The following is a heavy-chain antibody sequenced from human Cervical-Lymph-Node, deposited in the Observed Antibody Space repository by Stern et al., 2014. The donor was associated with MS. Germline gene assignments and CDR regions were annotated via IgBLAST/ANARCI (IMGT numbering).Heavy chain of an antibody. Sequence: EVQLVESGGGLVQPGGSLRVSCEGSGFTFSSFWMSWVRQAPGKGLEWVANIGSDGTEKNYGDSVKGRFTISRDNGKKSVYLQMNHVRAEDTAVYYCARERLDFLLGYYYQGMDVWGQGTAVTVSS. J-gene: IGHJ6*02. V-gene: IGHV3-7*01. D-gene: IGHD3/OR15-3a*01. CDR3: ARERLDFLLGYYYQGMDV. CDR1: GFTFSSFW. CDR2: IGSDGTEK.